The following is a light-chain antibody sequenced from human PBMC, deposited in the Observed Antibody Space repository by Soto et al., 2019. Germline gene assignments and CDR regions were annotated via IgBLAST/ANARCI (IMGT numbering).Light chain of an antibody. Sequence: EIVMTQSPVTLSVSPGERATLSCRASQSVRSTYLAWYQQKPGQAPRLLIFGVSNRAAGIPARFSGSGSGTEFTLTISSLQSEDFAVYYCQQYDKWPFTFGPGTRVEIK. V-gene: IGKV3-15*01. CDR2: GVS. CDR1: QSVRSTY. J-gene: IGKJ3*01. CDR3: QQYDKWPFT.